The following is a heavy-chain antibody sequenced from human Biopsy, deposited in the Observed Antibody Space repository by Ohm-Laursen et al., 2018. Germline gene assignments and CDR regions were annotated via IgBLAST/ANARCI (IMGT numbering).Heavy chain of an antibody. CDR1: GYTFTSYG. V-gene: IGHV1-18*01. CDR3: ASGQGDPLGVRIITWSFNF. CDR2: INTENGNT. D-gene: IGHD2-21*01. J-gene: IGHJ4*02. Sequence: SVKVSCKASGYTFTSYGISWVRQAPGQGLEWMGWINTENGNTIYAQNLQGRVTMTADTSTSTAYMEVTSLRSDDTAVYYCASGQGDPLGVRIITWSFNFWGQGTLVTVSS.